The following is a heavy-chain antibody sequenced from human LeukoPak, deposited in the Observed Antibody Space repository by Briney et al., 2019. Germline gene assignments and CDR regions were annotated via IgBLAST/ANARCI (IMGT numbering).Heavy chain of an antibody. J-gene: IGHJ4*02. CDR3: ARVCSSTSCYTDY. CDR1: GYTFTSYG. V-gene: IGHV1-18*01. D-gene: IGHD2-2*02. CDR2: ISAYNGNT. Sequence: AAVKVSCKASGYTFTSYGISWVRQAPGQGLEWMGWISAYNGNTNYAQKLQGRVTMTTDTSASTGYMELSSLRSEDTAVYYCARVCSSTSCYTDYWGQGTLVTVSS.